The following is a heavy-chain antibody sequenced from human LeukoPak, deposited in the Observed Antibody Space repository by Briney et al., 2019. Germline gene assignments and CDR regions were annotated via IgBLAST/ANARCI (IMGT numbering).Heavy chain of an antibody. Sequence: GASVTVSCKASGGTFSSYAISWVRQAPGQGLEWMGGIIPIFGTANYAQKFQGRVTITADESTSTAYMELSSLRSEDTAAYYCARDLSRGDIVGVPSALFDYWGQGTLVTVSS. V-gene: IGHV1-69*13. J-gene: IGHJ4*02. CDR3: ARDLSRGDIVGVPSALFDY. CDR1: GGTFSSYA. CDR2: IIPIFGTA. D-gene: IGHD2-2*01.